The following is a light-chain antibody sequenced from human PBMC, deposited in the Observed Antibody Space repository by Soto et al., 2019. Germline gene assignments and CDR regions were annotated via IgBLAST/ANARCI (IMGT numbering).Light chain of an antibody. CDR3: QQYGSSGT. CDR1: QSVSNNY. Sequence: LSQSPGTLSLSQGERATLSCRASQSVSNNYLAWYQQKPGQAPRLLIYGASSRATGIPDRFSGGGSGADFTLTISRLDPEDFAVYYCQQYGSSGTFGQASKVDIK. V-gene: IGKV3-20*01. CDR2: GAS. J-gene: IGKJ1*01.